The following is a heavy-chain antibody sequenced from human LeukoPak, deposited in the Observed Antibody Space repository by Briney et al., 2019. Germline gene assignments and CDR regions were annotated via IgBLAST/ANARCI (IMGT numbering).Heavy chain of an antibody. Sequence: SETLSLTCAVSGDSISSSSWWNWVRQPPGKGREWIGEIFHSGSPSYNPSLKSRVTISVDNSKNQFSLSLNSMTAADTAVYYCATTWYYDTRGYLFDDWGHGTLVTVSS. CDR3: ATTWYYDTRGYLFDD. J-gene: IGHJ4*01. CDR1: GDSISSSSW. CDR2: IFHSGSP. D-gene: IGHD3-22*01. V-gene: IGHV4-4*02.